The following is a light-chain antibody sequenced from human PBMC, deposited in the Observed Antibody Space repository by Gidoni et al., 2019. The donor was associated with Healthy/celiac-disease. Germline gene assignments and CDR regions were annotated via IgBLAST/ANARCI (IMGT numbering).Light chain of an antibody. CDR3: QQSYSTPT. CDR1: QSISSY. V-gene: IGKV1-39*01. J-gene: IGKJ1*01. Sequence: DIQITQSPSSLSASVGDRVTITCRASQSISSYLNWYQQKPGKAPKLLIYAASSLQSGVPSRFSGSRSGTDFTLTISSLQPEDFATYYGQQSYSTPTFXQXTKVEIK. CDR2: AAS.